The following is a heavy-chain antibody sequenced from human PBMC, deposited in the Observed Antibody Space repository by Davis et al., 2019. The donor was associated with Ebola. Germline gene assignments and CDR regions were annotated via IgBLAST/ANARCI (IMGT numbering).Heavy chain of an antibody. CDR1: GGSINSTYW. Sequence: GSLRLSCTVSGGSINSTYWWNWVRQPPGKGLEWIGEISHSGTTNYNPSLKSRVTISLDKSKNEISLKLTSVTAADTAVYFCARDLLESSGYYVYFDYWGQGTLVTVSS. CDR3: ARDLLESSGYYVYFDY. D-gene: IGHD3-22*01. J-gene: IGHJ4*02. V-gene: IGHV4-4*01. CDR2: ISHSGTT.